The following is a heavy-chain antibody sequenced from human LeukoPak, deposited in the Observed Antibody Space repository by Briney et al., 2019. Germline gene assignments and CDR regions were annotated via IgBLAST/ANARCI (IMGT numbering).Heavy chain of an antibody. CDR3: ARRGIAAAGTNWFDP. Sequence: PGESLKISCTGSGYSFTSYWIGWVRQMPGKGLEWMGIIYPGDSDTRYSPSFQGQVTISADKSISTAYLQWSSLKASDTAMYYCARRGIAAAGTNWFDPWGQGTLVTVSS. V-gene: IGHV5-51*03. J-gene: IGHJ5*02. D-gene: IGHD6-13*01. CDR2: IYPGDSDT. CDR1: GYSFTSYW.